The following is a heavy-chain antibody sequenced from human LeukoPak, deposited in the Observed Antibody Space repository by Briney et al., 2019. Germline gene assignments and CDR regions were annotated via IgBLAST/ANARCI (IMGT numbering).Heavy chain of an antibody. CDR2: IYTSGST. Sequence: SETLSLTCTVSGGSISSYYWSWIRQPAGKGLEWIGRIYTSGSTTYNPSLKSRVTISVDTSKNQFSLKLSSVTAADTAVYYCARARRITIFGVVIIDYWGQGTLVTVSS. V-gene: IGHV4-4*07. J-gene: IGHJ4*02. CDR1: GGSISSYY. D-gene: IGHD3-3*01. CDR3: ARARRITIFGVVIIDY.